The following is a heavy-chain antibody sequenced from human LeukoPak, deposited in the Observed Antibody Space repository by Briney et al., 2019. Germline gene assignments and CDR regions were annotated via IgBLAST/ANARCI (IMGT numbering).Heavy chain of an antibody. J-gene: IGHJ4*02. CDR2: MYYSGST. D-gene: IGHD3-22*01. CDR3: ARLVSSLYYYDSSGYGYFDY. Sequence: PSETLSLTCTVSGGSISSYYWSWVREPPGKGLEWIGYMYYSGSTSYNPSLKSRVTLSVDTSKNQFSLKLTSVTAADTAVYYCARLVSSLYYYDSSGYGYFDYWGQGTLVTVSS. V-gene: IGHV4-59*08. CDR1: GGSISSYY.